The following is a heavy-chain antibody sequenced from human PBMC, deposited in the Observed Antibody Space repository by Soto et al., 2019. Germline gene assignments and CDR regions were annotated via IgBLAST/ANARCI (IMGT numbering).Heavy chain of an antibody. Sequence: PSETLSLTCTVSGGSINSGRYSWTWIRQPPGAGLEWIGHMYHMGTTYYNPSLKSRVTMSVDTSKNQFSLKLSSVTAADTAIYYCAKGINYYDSSGDSWFDPWGQGTLVTVS. J-gene: IGHJ5*02. D-gene: IGHD3-22*01. CDR3: AKGINYYDSSGDSWFDP. V-gene: IGHV4-30-2*01. CDR1: GGSINSGRYS. CDR2: MYHMGTT.